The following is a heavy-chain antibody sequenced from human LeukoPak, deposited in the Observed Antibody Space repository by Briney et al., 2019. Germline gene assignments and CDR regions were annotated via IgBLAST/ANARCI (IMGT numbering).Heavy chain of an antibody. Sequence: GGSLRLSCAASGFTLSRYWMHWLRHVPGKGLVGVSYISRSGSTIYYADSVKGRFTISRDNAKNSVYLQMNSLRAEDTAVYNCAELGITMIGGVWGKGTTVTISS. CDR3: AELGITMIGGV. CDR2: ISRSGSTI. V-gene: IGHV3-48*03. J-gene: IGHJ6*04. D-gene: IGHD3-10*02. CDR1: GFTLSRYW.